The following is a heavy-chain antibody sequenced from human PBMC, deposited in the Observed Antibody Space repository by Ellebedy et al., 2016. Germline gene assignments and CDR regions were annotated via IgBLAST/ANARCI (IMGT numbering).Heavy chain of an antibody. V-gene: IGHV5-10-1*01. Sequence: GESLKISCKGSGYSFTSYWISWVRQMPGKGLEWMGRIDPSDSYTNYSPSFQGHVTISADKSISTAYLQWSSLKASDTAMYYCARGSIAAAIVGGFDYWGQGTLVTVSS. CDR1: GYSFTSYW. CDR2: IDPSDSYT. CDR3: ARGSIAAAIVGGFDY. J-gene: IGHJ4*02. D-gene: IGHD6-13*01.